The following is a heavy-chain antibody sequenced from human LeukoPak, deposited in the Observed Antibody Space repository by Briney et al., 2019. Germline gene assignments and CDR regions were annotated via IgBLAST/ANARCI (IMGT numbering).Heavy chain of an antibody. CDR3: ARESNSNYDGYYYGMDV. Sequence: ASVKVSCKASGYTFTSYGISWVRQAPGQGLEWMGWISANNGNANYAQKLQGRVTMTTDTSTSTAYMELRSLRSDDTAVYYCARESNSNYDGYYYGMDVWGQGTTVTVSS. D-gene: IGHD4-4*01. J-gene: IGHJ6*02. CDR2: ISANNGNA. CDR1: GYTFTSYG. V-gene: IGHV1-18*01.